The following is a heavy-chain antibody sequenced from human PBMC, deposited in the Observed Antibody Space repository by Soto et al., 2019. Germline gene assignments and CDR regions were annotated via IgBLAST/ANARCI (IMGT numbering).Heavy chain of an antibody. CDR2: TYYSGST. J-gene: IGHJ4*02. V-gene: IGHV4-61*01. D-gene: IGHD2-15*01. CDR3: AREWSAFDL. CDR1: GGSVSSGSYY. Sequence: PSETLSLTCTVSGGSVSSGSYYWSWIREPPGKGLEWIGYTYYSGSTNYNPSLEGRVTISVDTSKNQFSLKLTSATAADTAVYYCAREWSAFDLWGQGTLVTVS.